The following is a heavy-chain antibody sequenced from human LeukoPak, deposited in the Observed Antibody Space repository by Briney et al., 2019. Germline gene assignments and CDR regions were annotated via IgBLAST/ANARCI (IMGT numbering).Heavy chain of an antibody. J-gene: IGHJ4*02. Sequence: GGSLRLSCAASGFTVSSNYMSWVRQAPGKGLEWVSVIYSGGSTYYADSVKGRFTISRDNSKNTLYLQMNSLRAEDTAVYYCASTRDGYSYGGFDYWGQGTLVTVSS. V-gene: IGHV3-66*02. CDR2: IYSGGST. CDR3: ASTRDGYSYGGFDY. CDR1: GFTVSSNY. D-gene: IGHD5-18*01.